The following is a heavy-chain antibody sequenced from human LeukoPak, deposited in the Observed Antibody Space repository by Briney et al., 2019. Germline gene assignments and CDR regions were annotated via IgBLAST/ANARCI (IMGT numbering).Heavy chain of an antibody. CDR2: ISPSGGST. CDR3: ARVQLLYYYDSSGYYDQRFDP. J-gene: IGHJ5*02. Sequence: ASVKVSCKAFGYTFTSNYMHWVRQAPGQGPEWMGVISPSGGSTTYAQKFQGRVTMTRDTSISTAYMELSRLRSDDTAVYYCARVQLLYYYDSSGYYDQRFDPWGQGTLVTVSS. D-gene: IGHD3-22*01. CDR1: GYTFTSNY. V-gene: IGHV1-46*01.